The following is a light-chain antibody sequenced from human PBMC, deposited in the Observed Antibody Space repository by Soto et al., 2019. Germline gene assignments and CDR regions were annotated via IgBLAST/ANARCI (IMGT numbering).Light chain of an antibody. CDR3: QQYYRPWT. CDR1: QSVLYSSKNKNY. V-gene: IGKV4-1*01. Sequence: DIVMTQSPDSLAVSLGERATINCKSSQSVLYSSKNKNYLAWYQQKPGQPPKLLIYWASTRESGVPDRFSGSGSGTDFTLTISSLQAEDVAVYYCQQYYRPWTFDQGTKVEIK. CDR2: WAS. J-gene: IGKJ1*01.